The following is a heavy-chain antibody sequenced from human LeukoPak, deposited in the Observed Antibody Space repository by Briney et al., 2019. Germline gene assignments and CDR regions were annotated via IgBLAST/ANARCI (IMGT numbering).Heavy chain of an antibody. D-gene: IGHD5-12*01. V-gene: IGHV1-2*04. CDR3: ARQGYSGYAPFGP. CDR1: GYTFTGYY. J-gene: IGHJ5*02. Sequence: ASVKVSCKASGYTFTGYYMHWVRQAPGQGLEWMGWINPNSGGTNYAQKFQGWVTMTRDTSISTAYMELSRLRSDDTAVYYCARQGYSGYAPFGPWGQGTLGTVSS. CDR2: INPNSGGT.